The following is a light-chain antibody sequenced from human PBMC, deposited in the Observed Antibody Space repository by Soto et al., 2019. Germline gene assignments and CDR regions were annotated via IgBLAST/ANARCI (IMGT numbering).Light chain of an antibody. CDR1: QSVNSN. CDR3: QQYNTWPWT. Sequence: EIVMTQSAATLSVSPGERATLSCRASQSVNSNLAWYQRKRGQAPRLLIFYASTRAPGIPSGFSGSGSGTEFTLTISSLQSEDFAVYYCQQYNTWPWTFGQGTEVEIK. CDR2: YAS. J-gene: IGKJ1*01. V-gene: IGKV3-15*01.